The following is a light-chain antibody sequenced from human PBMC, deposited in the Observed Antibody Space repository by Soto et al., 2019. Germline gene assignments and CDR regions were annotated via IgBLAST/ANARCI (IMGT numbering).Light chain of an antibody. CDR3: SSYTRSSTGV. CDR1: SSDVGGYNY. J-gene: IGLJ1*01. CDR2: DVS. Sequence: QSVLTQPASVSGSPGQSITISCTGTSSDVGGYNYVSWYQQHPGKAPKLMIYDVSNRPSGVSNRFSGSKSGNTAPLTISGLQAEDEADYYCSSYTRSSTGVFGTGTKVTVL. V-gene: IGLV2-14*01.